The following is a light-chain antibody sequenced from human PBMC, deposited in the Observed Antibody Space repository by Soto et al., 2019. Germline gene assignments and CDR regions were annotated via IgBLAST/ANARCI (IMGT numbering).Light chain of an antibody. CDR3: QQYGSLPGT. CDR1: QSVSSTY. V-gene: IGKV3-20*01. CDR2: NAF. Sequence: EIVLTQSPGTLSLSPGERATLSCRASQSVSSTYLAWYQQKPGQAPRLLIYNAFNRATGIPDRFSGSGSGTDFTLTISRLEPEDFAVYYCQQYGSLPGTFGGGTKVDIK. J-gene: IGKJ4*01.